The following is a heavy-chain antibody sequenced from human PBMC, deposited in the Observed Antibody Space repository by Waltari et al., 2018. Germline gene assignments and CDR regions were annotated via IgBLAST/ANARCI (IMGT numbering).Heavy chain of an antibody. CDR2: FDPEEGGA. Sequence: QVQPEQSGAEVKKPGASVKVSCKVVGYTLTELSMHWVRQAPGKGLEWVGGFDPEEGGAVVAPKFQGRLTLTEDTPANTAYMELTSLTSEDTAVYYCASGLIIPGRFRLGYWGQGTLVTVSA. CDR3: ASGLIIPGRFRLGY. V-gene: IGHV1-24*01. D-gene: IGHD3-3*01. CDR1: GYTLTELS. J-gene: IGHJ4*02.